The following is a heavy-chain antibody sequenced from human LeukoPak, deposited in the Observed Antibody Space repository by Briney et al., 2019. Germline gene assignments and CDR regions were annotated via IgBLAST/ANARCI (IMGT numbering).Heavy chain of an antibody. Sequence: SETLSLTCTVSGGSISPYYWSWFRQPPGKGLEWIGFIYYSGTTNYNPSLKSRATMSVDTFKNQFSLKLSSVTAADTAVYYCARGWYSSPLNNWFDPWGQGTLVTVSS. CDR1: GGSISPYY. CDR3: ARGWYSSPLNNWFDP. D-gene: IGHD6-13*01. J-gene: IGHJ5*02. CDR2: IYYSGTT. V-gene: IGHV4-59*01.